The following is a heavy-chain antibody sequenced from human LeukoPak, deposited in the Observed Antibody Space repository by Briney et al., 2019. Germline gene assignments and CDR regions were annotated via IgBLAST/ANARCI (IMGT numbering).Heavy chain of an antibody. CDR2: INHSGST. CDR3: ARASGSYYSRFDY. D-gene: IGHD1-26*01. J-gene: IGHJ4*02. V-gene: IGHV4-34*01. Sequence: SDTLSLTCAVYGGSLSGYYWSWIRQPPGKGLEWIGEINHSGSTNYNPSLKSRVTISVDTSKNQFSLKLSSVTAADTAVYYCARASGSYYSRFDYWGQGTLVTVSS. CDR1: GGSLSGYY.